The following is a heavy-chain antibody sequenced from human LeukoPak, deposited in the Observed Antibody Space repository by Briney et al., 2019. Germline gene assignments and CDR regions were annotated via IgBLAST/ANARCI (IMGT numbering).Heavy chain of an antibody. J-gene: IGHJ6*02. CDR2: IYYSGST. Sequence: SSETLSLTCTVSGGSISSGDYYWSWIRQPPGKGLEWIGCIYYSGSTYYNPSLKSRVTISVDTSKNQFSLKLSSVTAADTAVYYCARVWRPPHERDYYGMDVWGQGTTVTVSS. D-gene: IGHD2-21*01. V-gene: IGHV4-30-4*01. CDR3: ARVWRPPHERDYYGMDV. CDR1: GGSISSGDYY.